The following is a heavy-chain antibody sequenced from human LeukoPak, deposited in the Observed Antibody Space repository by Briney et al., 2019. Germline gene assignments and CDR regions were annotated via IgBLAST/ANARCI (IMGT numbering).Heavy chain of an antibody. J-gene: IGHJ6*03. V-gene: IGHV3-53*01. D-gene: IGHD2-15*01. CDR3: ATCSGGSCNYYYYYYMDV. Sequence: PGGSLRLSCAASGFTVSSNYMSWVRQAPGKGLEWVSVIYSGGSTYYADSVKGRFTISRDNSKNTLYLQMNSLRAEDTAVYYCATCSGGSCNYYYYYYMDVWGKGTTVTISS. CDR2: IYSGGST. CDR1: GFTVSSNY.